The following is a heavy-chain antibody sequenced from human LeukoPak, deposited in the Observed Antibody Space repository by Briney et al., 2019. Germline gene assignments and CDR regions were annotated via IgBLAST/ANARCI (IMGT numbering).Heavy chain of an antibody. Sequence: SETLSLTCAVSGGSILTTNWWSWVRQPPGKGLEWIGEVHLSGTSNYNPSLKSRVSMSIDKSKNQLSLKLTSVTAADTAMYYCPRESGAFSPFGFWGQGTLVTVSS. CDR1: GGSILTTNW. CDR2: VHLSGTS. V-gene: IGHV4-4*02. D-gene: IGHD1-26*01. J-gene: IGHJ4*02. CDR3: PRESGAFSPFGF.